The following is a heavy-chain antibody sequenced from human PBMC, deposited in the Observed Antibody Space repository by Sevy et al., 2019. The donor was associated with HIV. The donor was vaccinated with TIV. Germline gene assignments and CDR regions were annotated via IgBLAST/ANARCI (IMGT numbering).Heavy chain of an antibody. V-gene: IGHV4-31*03. CDR2: IYYSGST. J-gene: IGHJ5*02. D-gene: IGHD3-10*01. CDR1: GGSISSGGYY. CDR3: ARGRYGSGSYPLRFDP. Sequence: SETLCLTCTVSGGSISSGGYYWSWIRQHPGKGLEWIGYIYYSGSTYYNPSLKSRVTISVDTSKNQFSLKLSSVTAADTAVYYCARGRYGSGSYPLRFDPWGQGTLVTVSS.